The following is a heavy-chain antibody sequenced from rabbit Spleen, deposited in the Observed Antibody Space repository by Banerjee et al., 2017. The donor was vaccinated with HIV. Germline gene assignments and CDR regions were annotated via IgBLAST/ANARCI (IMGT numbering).Heavy chain of an antibody. D-gene: IGHD4-2*01. CDR2: IDTGSSGFT. CDR3: ARDLVAVIGWNFNL. Sequence: VESGGDLVKPGASLTLTCIASGVSFSGDSYMCWVRQAPGKGLEWIACIDTGSSGFTYFASWAKGRFTISKTSSTTVTLQMTSLTAADTATYFCARDLVAVIGWNFNLWGPGTLVTVS. J-gene: IGHJ4*01. V-gene: IGHV1S40*01. CDR1: GVSFSGDSY.